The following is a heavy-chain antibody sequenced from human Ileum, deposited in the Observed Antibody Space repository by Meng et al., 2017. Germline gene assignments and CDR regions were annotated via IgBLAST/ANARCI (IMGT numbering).Heavy chain of an antibody. Sequence: QVQLQEAGPGLGKPSETLSLPCTGSGGSISSYYWSWIRQPAGKGLEWIGRIYTSGSTNYNPSLKSRVTMSVDTSKNQFSLKLSSVTAADTAVYYCARDVVPTVTYYYNWFDPWGQGTLVTVFS. J-gene: IGHJ5*02. CDR1: GGSISSYY. V-gene: IGHV4-4*07. CDR2: IYTSGST. CDR3: ARDVVPTVTYYYNWFDP. D-gene: IGHD4-17*01.